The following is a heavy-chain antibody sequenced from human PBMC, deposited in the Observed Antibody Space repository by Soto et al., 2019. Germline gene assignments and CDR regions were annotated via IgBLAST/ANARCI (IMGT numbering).Heavy chain of an antibody. J-gene: IGHJ5*02. CDR3: AWLNPISS. CDR1: GFTFSSYW. Sequence: EVQLVESGGGLVQPGGSLRLSCAASGFTFSSYWMHWVRQAPGKGLVWVSRINSDGSSTNYADSVRGRFTISRDNAKNTLYLQLNSLRVEDTAVYYCAWLNPISSWGQGTLGTVSS. CDR2: INSDGSST. D-gene: IGHD3-22*01. V-gene: IGHV3-74*01.